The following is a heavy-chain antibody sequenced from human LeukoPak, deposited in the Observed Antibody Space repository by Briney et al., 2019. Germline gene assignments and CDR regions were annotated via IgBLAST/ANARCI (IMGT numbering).Heavy chain of an antibody. V-gene: IGHV4-34*01. J-gene: IGHJ4*02. CDR3: ARAYGDNDY. Sequence: SETLSLTCAVYGGSFSGYYWSWIRQPPGKGLEWIGEINHSGSTNYNPSLKSRVTISVDTSKNQFSLKLSSVTAADTAVYYCARAYGDNDYWGQGTLVTVPS. D-gene: IGHD4-17*01. CDR1: GGSFSGYY. CDR2: INHSGST.